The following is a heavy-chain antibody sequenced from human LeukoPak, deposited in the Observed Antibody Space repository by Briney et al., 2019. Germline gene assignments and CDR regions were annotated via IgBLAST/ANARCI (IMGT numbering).Heavy chain of an antibody. Sequence: AGGSLRLSCAASGFTFSSYSMNWVRQAPGKGLEWVSSISGSSSYIYYADSRKGRFTISRDNAKNSLYLQMNSLRAEDTALYYCASSWGSSWYLDYWGQGTLVTVSS. CDR2: ISGSSSYI. J-gene: IGHJ4*02. CDR1: GFTFSSYS. V-gene: IGHV3-21*01. D-gene: IGHD6-13*01. CDR3: ASSWGSSWYLDY.